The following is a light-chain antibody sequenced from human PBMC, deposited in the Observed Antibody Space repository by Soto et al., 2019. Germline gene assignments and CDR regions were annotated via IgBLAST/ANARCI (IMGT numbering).Light chain of an antibody. Sequence: EIVLTQSPDTLSLSPGDRATLSCRASKSVSINSLAWYQQQPGQAARLLIYDASIRATGIPDRFSGIGSGTDFTLAISRREPEDLAVYYFQQYGHSPYTFGQGTIRESK. J-gene: IGKJ2*01. V-gene: IGKV3-20*01. CDR1: KSVSINS. CDR3: QQYGHSPYT. CDR2: DAS.